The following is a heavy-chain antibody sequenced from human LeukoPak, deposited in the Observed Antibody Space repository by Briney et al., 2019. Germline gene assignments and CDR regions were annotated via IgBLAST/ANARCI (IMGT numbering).Heavy chain of an antibody. CDR1: GGSISSGGYS. V-gene: IGHV4-30-2*01. CDR3: DRSSGDFTEYFQH. J-gene: IGHJ1*01. Sequence: PSETLSLTCAVSGGSISSGGYSWSWIRQPPGKGLEWIGYIYHSGSTYYNPSLKSRVTISVDRSKNQFSLKLSSVTAADTAVYYCDRSSGDFTEYFQHWGQGTLVTVSS. CDR2: IYHSGST. D-gene: IGHD4-17*01.